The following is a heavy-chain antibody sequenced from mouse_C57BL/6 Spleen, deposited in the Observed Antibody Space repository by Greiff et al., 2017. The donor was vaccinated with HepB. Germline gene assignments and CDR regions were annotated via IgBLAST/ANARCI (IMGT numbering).Heavy chain of an antibody. V-gene: IGHV1-69*01. J-gene: IGHJ4*01. D-gene: IGHD1-1*01. Sequence: QVQLQQPGAELVMPGASVKLSCKASGYTFTSYWMHWVKQRPGQGLECIGEIDPSDSYTNYNQKFKGKSTLTVDKSSSTAYMQLSSLTSEDSAVYYCARLYYGSSPYAMDYWGQGTSVTVSS. CDR3: ARLYYGSSPYAMDY. CDR1: GYTFTSYW. CDR2: IDPSDSYT.